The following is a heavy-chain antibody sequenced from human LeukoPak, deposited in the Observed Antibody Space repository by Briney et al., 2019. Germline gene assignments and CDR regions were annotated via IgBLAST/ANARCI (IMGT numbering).Heavy chain of an antibody. V-gene: IGHV4-38-2*01. J-gene: IGHJ1*01. CDR3: ARIGSGITMVRGAD. CDR1: GYSISSGYY. Sequence: SETLSLTCAVSGYSISSGYYWGWIRQPPGKGLEWIGEINHSGSTNYNPSLKSRVTISVDTSKNQFSLKLSSVTAADTAVYYCARIGSGITMVRGADWGQGTLVTVSS. CDR2: INHSGST. D-gene: IGHD3-10*01.